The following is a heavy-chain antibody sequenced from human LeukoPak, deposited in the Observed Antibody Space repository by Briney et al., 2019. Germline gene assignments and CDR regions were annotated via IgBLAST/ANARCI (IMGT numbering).Heavy chain of an antibody. CDR1: GFTFIIYS. CDR3: AKDLEGDSSGYYPGYFDY. CDR2: ISGSGGGT. V-gene: IGHV3-23*01. Sequence: GGSLRLSCAASGFTFIIYSMSWVRQARAKGLEWVSAISGSGGGTYYADSVKGRFTISRDNSKNTLYLQMNSLRAEDTAVYYCAKDLEGDSSGYYPGYFDYWGQGALVTVSS. J-gene: IGHJ4*02. D-gene: IGHD3-22*01.